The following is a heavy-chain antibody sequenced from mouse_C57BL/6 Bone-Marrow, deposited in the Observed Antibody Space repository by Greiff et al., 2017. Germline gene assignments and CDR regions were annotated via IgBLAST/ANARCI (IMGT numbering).Heavy chain of an antibody. J-gene: IGHJ1*03. CDR1: GYTFTSYG. CDR2: IYPRSGNT. Sequence: VQLQESGAELARPGASVKLSCKASGYTFTSYGISWVKQRTGQGLEWIGEIYPRSGNTYYNEKFKGKATLTADKSSSTAYMELRRLTSKDSAVSFYARGKDFWYGDFGGRGTTATV. CDR3: ARGKDFWYGDF. V-gene: IGHV1-81*01.